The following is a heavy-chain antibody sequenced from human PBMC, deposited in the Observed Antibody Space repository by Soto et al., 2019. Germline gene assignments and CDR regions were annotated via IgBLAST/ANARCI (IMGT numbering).Heavy chain of an antibody. D-gene: IGHD4-4*01. V-gene: IGHV1-69*13. CDR3: AMKMTTVFNTRTIHYYCMDV. Sequence: SVKVSCKASGGTFSSYAISWVRQAPGQGLEWMGGIIPIFGTANYAQKFQGRVTITADESTSTAYMELSSLRSEDTAVYYCAMKMTTVFNTRTIHYYCMDVRGQGTTVTVSS. CDR2: IIPIFGTA. CDR1: GGTFSSYA. J-gene: IGHJ6*02.